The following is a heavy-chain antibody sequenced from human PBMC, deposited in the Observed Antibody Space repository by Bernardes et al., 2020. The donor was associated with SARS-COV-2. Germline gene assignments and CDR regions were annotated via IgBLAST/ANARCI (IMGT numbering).Heavy chain of an antibody. Sequence: ASVKVSCKVSGYTLTELSMHWVRQAPGKGLEWMGGFDPEDGETIYAQKFQGSVTMTEDTSTDTAYMELSSLRSEDTAVYYCATAPVIAAAGTGWFDPWGQGTLVTVSS. CDR1: GYTLTELS. D-gene: IGHD6-13*01. J-gene: IGHJ5*02. CDR3: ATAPVIAAAGTGWFDP. V-gene: IGHV1-24*01. CDR2: FDPEDGET.